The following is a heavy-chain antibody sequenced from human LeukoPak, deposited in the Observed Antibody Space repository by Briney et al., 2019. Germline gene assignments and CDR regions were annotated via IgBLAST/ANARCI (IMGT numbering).Heavy chain of an antibody. D-gene: IGHD4-17*01. V-gene: IGHV3-33*01. CDR3: ATAPRGGDYEDY. J-gene: IGHJ4*02. CDR1: GFTFSNYG. Sequence: GGSLRLSCAASGFTFSNYGMHWVRQAPGKGLEWVAVIWYEGSNKYYADSVKGRFTISRDNSKNTLYMQMNSLRVEDTAVYYCATAPRGGDYEDYWGQGTLVTVS. CDR2: IWYEGSNK.